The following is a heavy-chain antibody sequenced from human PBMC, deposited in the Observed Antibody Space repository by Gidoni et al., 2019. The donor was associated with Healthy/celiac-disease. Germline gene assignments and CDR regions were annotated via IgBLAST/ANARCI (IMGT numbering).Heavy chain of an antibody. J-gene: IGHJ6*02. Sequence: QVQLVQSGAEVKKPGSSVKVSCTASGGTFSSYAISWVRQAPAQGLEWMGGIIPIFGTANYAQKCQGRVTITADKSTSTAYMELSSLRSEDTAVYYCARGRGYDAKYRYYYGMDVWGQGTTVTVSS. D-gene: IGHD2-2*01. CDR1: GGTFSSYA. CDR2: IIPIFGTA. V-gene: IGHV1-69*06. CDR3: ARGRGYDAKYRYYYGMDV.